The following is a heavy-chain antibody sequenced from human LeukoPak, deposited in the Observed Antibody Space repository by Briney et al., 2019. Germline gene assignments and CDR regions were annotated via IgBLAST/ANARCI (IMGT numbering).Heavy chain of an antibody. Sequence: ASVKVSCKASGYSFTSNVISWVRQAPGQGLEWMGWINPNSGGTNYAQKFQGRVTMTRDMSTSTVYMDLSSLRSEDTAVYYCARGGYSSPRGWFDPWGQGTLVTVSS. J-gene: IGHJ5*02. V-gene: IGHV1-18*01. CDR3: ARGGYSSPRGWFDP. D-gene: IGHD6-19*01. CDR1: GYSFTSNV. CDR2: INPNSGGT.